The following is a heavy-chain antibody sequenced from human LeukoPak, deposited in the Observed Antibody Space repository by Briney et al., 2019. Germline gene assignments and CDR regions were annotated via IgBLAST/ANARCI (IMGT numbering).Heavy chain of an antibody. CDR1: GFTFSSYS. V-gene: IGHV3-21*01. CDR2: ISSSSDYI. CDR3: ASGCRPQCPHDAFDI. Sequence: PGGSLRLSCAASGFTFSSYSMNWVRQAPGKGLEWVSSISSSSDYIYYADSVKGRFTISRDNAKNSLYLQMNSLRAEDTAVYYCASGCRPQCPHDAFDIWGQGTMVTVSS. D-gene: IGHD2-2*01. J-gene: IGHJ3*02.